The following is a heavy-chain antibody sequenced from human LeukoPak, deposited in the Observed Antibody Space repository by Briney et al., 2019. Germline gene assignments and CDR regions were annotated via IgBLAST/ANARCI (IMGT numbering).Heavy chain of an antibody. CDR3: ATDLPS. J-gene: IGHJ3*01. CDR1: GGTFSSYA. CDR2: FDPEDGET. Sequence: ASVKVSCKASGGTFSSYAISWVRQAPGQGLEWMGGFDPEDGETIYAQKFQGRVTMTEDTSTDTAYMELSSLRSEDTAVYYCATDLPSWGQGTMVTVSS. V-gene: IGHV1-24*01.